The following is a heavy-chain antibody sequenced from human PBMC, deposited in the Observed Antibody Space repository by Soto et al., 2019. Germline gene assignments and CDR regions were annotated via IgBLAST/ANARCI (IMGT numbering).Heavy chain of an antibody. CDR3: ARSPHIQLWSYPSDY. J-gene: IGHJ4*02. CDR2: IYFSGST. Sequence: QVQLQESGPGLVKPSQTLSLTCTVSGGSISSGGYYWSWIRQHPGKGLEWIGYIYFSGSTYYNPSLRSPVTISVDTSKNQFSLKLSSVTAADTAVYYCARSPHIQLWSYPSDYWGQGTLVTVSS. D-gene: IGHD5-18*01. V-gene: IGHV4-31*01. CDR1: GGSISSGGYY.